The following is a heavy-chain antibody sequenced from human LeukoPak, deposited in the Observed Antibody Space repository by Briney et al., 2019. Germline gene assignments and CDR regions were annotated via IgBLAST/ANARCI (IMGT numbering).Heavy chain of an antibody. CDR2: FSAYIGNT. V-gene: IGHV1-18*01. Sequence: APVKVSCKASGYTFTSYGITWVRQAPGLGLEWLSWFSAYIGNTNYAQKLQGRVTMTTGTSTSTAYMELRSLRSDDTAVYYCASGTPEFITMVRGVYYYYGMDVWGQGTTVTVSS. D-gene: IGHD3-10*01. CDR1: GYTFTSYG. J-gene: IGHJ6*02. CDR3: ASGTPEFITMVRGVYYYYGMDV.